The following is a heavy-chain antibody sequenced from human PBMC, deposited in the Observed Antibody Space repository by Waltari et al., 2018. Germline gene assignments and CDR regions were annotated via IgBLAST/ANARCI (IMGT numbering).Heavy chain of an antibody. CDR1: TGPISGYS. Sequence: QVQLQESGPGLVKPSGTLSLTCIVSTGPISGYSWSWIRQPPGKGLEWIGSISYSGSTNHNPSLKSRVAISVDTSKNQFSLKLTSVTAADTAVYYCAGDVIGARANSFDYWGQGTLVTVSS. CDR3: AGDVIGARANSFDY. J-gene: IGHJ4*02. CDR2: ISYSGST. D-gene: IGHD6-6*01. V-gene: IGHV4-59*01.